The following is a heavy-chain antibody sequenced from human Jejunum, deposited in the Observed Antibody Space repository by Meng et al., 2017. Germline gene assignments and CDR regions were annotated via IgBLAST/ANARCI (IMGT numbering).Heavy chain of an antibody. J-gene: IGHJ4*02. Sequence: GESLKISCVASGFTFSSYWMSWVRQAPGKGLEWVANIKQDGSEKYYVDSVKGRFTIPRDNAKNSLYLQMNSLRAEDTAVYYCARSGYSGYDCPDYWGQGTLVTVSS. CDR1: GFTFSSYW. CDR3: ARSGYSGYDCPDY. CDR2: IKQDGSEK. V-gene: IGHV3-7*01. D-gene: IGHD5-12*01.